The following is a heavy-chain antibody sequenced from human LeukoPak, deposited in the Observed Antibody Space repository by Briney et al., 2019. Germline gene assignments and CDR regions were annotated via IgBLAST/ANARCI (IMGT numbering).Heavy chain of an antibody. Sequence: PGGSLRLSCAASGFTFSSYSMNWVRQAPGKGLEWVSSISSSSSYIYYADSVKGRFTISRDNAKNSLYLQMNSLSAEDTAVYYCALFGGEFDYWGQGTLVTVSS. D-gene: IGHD3-16*01. CDR3: ALFGGEFDY. CDR2: ISSSSSYI. V-gene: IGHV3-21*01. CDR1: GFTFSSYS. J-gene: IGHJ4*02.